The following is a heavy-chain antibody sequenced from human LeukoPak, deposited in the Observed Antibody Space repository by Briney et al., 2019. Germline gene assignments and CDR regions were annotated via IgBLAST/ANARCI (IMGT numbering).Heavy chain of an antibody. CDR3: ARRYCTPSSCYSDY. V-gene: IGHV3-23*01. Sequence: GGSLRLSCAASGFTFSSYAMSWVRQAPGKGLEWVSAISGSGGSTYYPDSVKGRFTISRDNSKNTLYLQMNSLRAEDTAVYFCARRYCTPSSCYSDYWGQGALVTVSS. J-gene: IGHJ4*02. CDR2: ISGSGGST. D-gene: IGHD2-8*01. CDR1: GFTFSSYA.